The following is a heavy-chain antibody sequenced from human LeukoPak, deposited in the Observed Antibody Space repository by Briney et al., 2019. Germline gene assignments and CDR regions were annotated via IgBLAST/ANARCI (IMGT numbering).Heavy chain of an antibody. Sequence: PGGSLRLSCAVSGFTFSSYDMNWVRQAPGKGLEWVSAISGSGDSTYYADSVKGRFTISRDNSRNTLYLQINSLRAEDTALYYCVRSYGPGTYPYWGQGTLVTVSS. CDR1: GFTFSSYD. J-gene: IGHJ4*02. CDR2: ISGSGDST. V-gene: IGHV3-23*01. D-gene: IGHD1-14*01. CDR3: VRSYGPGTYPY.